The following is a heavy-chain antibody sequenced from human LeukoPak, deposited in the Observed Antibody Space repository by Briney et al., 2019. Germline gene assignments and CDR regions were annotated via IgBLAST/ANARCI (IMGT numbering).Heavy chain of an antibody. D-gene: IGHD6-13*01. J-gene: IGHJ4*02. Sequence: GGSLRLSCAASGFTVSSNYMRWVRQAPGKGLGWVSVIYSGGSTYYADSVKGRYTISRDKSKNTLYLQMNSLRAEDTAVYYCASPHYSSSWYVPPDYWGQGTLVTVSS. CDR3: ASPHYSSSWYVPPDY. CDR2: IYSGGST. CDR1: GFTVSSNY. V-gene: IGHV3-66*02.